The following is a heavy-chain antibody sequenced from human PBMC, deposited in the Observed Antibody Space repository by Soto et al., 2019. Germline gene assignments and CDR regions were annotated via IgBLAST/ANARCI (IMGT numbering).Heavy chain of an antibody. V-gene: IGHV3-66*01. D-gene: IGHD3-3*01. CDR1: GFTVSSNY. CDR2: IYSGGST. J-gene: IGHJ6*03. CDR3: ARRSDFWRNYYYYMDV. Sequence: EVQLVESGGGLVQPGGYLRLSCAASGFTVSSNYMSWVRQAPGKGLERVSVIYSGGSTYYADSVNGRFNISRDNSKNTLYHQMNSLRAEDTAVYYRARRSDFWRNYYYYMDVWGKGTTVTVSS.